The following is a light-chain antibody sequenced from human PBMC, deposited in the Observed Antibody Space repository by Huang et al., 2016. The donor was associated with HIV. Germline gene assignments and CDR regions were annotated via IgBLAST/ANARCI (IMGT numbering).Light chain of an antibody. CDR1: KSVSSY. CDR2: DAS. CDR3: QQRSNWPPWT. V-gene: IGKV3-11*01. Sequence: EIVLTQSPATLSLSPGERANLSCRASKSVSSYLAWYQQKPGQAPRLLIYDASNRATGIPARCSCSGSGTDFTLTISSLEPEDFAVYYCQQRSNWPPWTFGQGTKVEIK. J-gene: IGKJ1*01.